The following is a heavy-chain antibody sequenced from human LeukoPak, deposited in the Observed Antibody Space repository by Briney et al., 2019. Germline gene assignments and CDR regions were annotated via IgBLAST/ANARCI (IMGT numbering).Heavy chain of an antibody. CDR1: GGSISSSSYY. Sequence: SETLSLTCTVSGGSISSSSYYWGWIRQPPGKGLEWIGSIYYSGSTYYNPSLKSRVTISVDTSKHQFSLKLSSVTAADTAVYYCARQGDILTGYLFDYWGQGTLVTVSS. V-gene: IGHV4-39*01. J-gene: IGHJ4*02. CDR3: ARQGDILTGYLFDY. D-gene: IGHD3-9*01. CDR2: IYYSGST.